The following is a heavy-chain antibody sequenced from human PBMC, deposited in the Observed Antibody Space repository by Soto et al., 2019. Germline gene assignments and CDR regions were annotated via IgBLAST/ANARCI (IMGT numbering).Heavy chain of an antibody. Sequence: EVQLVESGGGLVXXXXXXXXSCAASGFXFSSYXXNWVRQAPGXXLXXVSSISSSSSYIYYADSVKGRFTISRDNAKNSLYLQMNSLRAEDKAVYYCARCPRLGELRHYYYGMDVWGQGTTVTVSS. CDR2: ISSSSSYI. V-gene: IGHV3-21*01. CDR3: ARCPRLGELRHYYYGMDV. CDR1: GFXFSSYX. D-gene: IGHD3-10*01. J-gene: IGHJ6*02.